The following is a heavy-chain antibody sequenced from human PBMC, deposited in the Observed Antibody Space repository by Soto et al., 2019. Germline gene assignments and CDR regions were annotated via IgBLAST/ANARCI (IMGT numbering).Heavy chain of an antibody. V-gene: IGHV3-33*01. CDR3: AREGDYCSSTSCYRKSYYYMDV. D-gene: IGHD2-2*01. J-gene: IGHJ6*03. CDR2: IWFDGSNK. CDR1: GFAFSSYG. Sequence: GGSLRLSFAASGFAFSSYGIHWVRQAPGKGLEWVAVIWFDGSNKYYGDSVKGRFTISRDNSKNTVYLQMNSLRAEDTAVYYCAREGDYCSSTSCYRKSYYYMDVWGKGTTVTVSS.